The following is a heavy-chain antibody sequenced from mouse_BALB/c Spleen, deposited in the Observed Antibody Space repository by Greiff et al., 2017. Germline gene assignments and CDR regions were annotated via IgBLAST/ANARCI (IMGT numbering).Heavy chain of an antibody. V-gene: IGHV14-4*02. CDR2: IDPENGDT. Sequence: EVKLVESGAELVRSGASVKLSCTASGFNIKDYYMHWVKQRPEQGLEWIGWIDPENGDTEYAPKFQGKATMTADTSSNTAYLQLSSLTSEDTAVYYCNRIPSWEGFAYWGQGTLVTVSA. D-gene: IGHD4-1*01. CDR3: NRIPSWEGFAY. CDR1: GFNIKDYY. J-gene: IGHJ3*01.